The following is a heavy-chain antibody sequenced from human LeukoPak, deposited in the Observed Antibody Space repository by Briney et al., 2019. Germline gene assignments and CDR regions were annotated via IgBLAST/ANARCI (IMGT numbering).Heavy chain of an antibody. D-gene: IGHD3-16*01. CDR3: ARLGSSDI. J-gene: IGHJ3*02. V-gene: IGHV1-2*02. Sequence: ASVKVSCKASVTTFTGYYMHWVRQAPGQGLEWMGWINPNRGGTNYAQNFQGRVSMTRDTSISTAYMELSSLGFDDTAVYYCARLGSSDIWGQGTMVTVSS. CDR1: VTTFTGYY. CDR2: INPNRGGT.